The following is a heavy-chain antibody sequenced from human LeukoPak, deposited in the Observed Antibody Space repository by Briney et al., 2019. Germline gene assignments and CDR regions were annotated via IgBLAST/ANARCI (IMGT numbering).Heavy chain of an antibody. CDR3: ARDGVLGGLFVWDY. CDR2: IYYSGST. V-gene: IGHV4-59*01. D-gene: IGHD3-16*01. J-gene: IGHJ4*02. Sequence: SETLSLTCTGSGGSIGRYYGSWIRQPPGEGLEWIGYIYYSGSTKYNPSLKSRVTISVDTSKNQFSLKLSSVTAADTAVYYCARDGVLGGLFVWDYWGQGALVTVSS. CDR1: GGSIGRYY.